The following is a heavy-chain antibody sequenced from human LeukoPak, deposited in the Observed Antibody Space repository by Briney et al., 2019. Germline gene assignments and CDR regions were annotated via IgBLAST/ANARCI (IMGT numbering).Heavy chain of an antibody. Sequence: SSETLSLTCAVSGYSISSGYYWGWIRQPPGKGLEWIGSIYYSGTTYYNPSLKSRVTISVDPSKNQFSLKLSSVTAADTAIYYCARPSSGHYKVFDYWGQGTLVTVSS. CDR2: IYYSGTT. J-gene: IGHJ4*02. V-gene: IGHV4-38-2*01. CDR1: GYSISSGYY. D-gene: IGHD3-22*01. CDR3: ARPSSGHYKVFDY.